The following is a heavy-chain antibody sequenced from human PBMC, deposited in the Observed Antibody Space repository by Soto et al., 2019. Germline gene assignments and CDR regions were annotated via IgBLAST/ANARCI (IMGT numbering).Heavy chain of an antibody. D-gene: IGHD3-22*01. J-gene: IGHJ3*02. CDR3: ARGGFYDSSAYYYVNFAFDI. CDR1: GYTFTNHG. V-gene: IGHV1-18*01. Sequence: ASVKVSCKASGYTFTNHGISWVRQAPGQGLEWMGWISAYNGDTKYAQKLQGRVTMTTDTSTSTAYMELRSLRAEDTALYYCARGGFYDSSAYYYVNFAFDIWGQGTMVTVSS. CDR2: ISAYNGDT.